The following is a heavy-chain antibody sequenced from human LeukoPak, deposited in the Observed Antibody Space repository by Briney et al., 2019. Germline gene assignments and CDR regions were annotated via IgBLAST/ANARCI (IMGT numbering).Heavy chain of an antibody. Sequence: PSETLSLTCAVYGGSFSGYYWSWIRQPPGKGLEWIGEINRSGSTNYNPSLKSRVTISVDTSKNQFSLKLSSVTAADTAVYYCARESTSYWFDPWGQGTLVTVSS. CDR3: ARESTSYWFDP. CDR2: INRSGST. D-gene: IGHD2-2*01. CDR1: GGSFSGYY. J-gene: IGHJ5*02. V-gene: IGHV4-34*01.